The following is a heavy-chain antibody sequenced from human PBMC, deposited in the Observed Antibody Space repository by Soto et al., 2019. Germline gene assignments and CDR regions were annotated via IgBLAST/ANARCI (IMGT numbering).Heavy chain of an antibody. Sequence: GESLKISCKGSGYSFTSYWIGWVRQMPGKGLEWMGIIYPGDSDTRYSPSFQGQVTISADKSISTAYLQWSSLKASDTAMYYCAGANLGYCSGGSCYSGPRRFYYYYGMDVWGQGTTVTVSS. CDR2: IYPGDSDT. J-gene: IGHJ6*02. D-gene: IGHD2-15*01. CDR3: AGANLGYCSGGSCYSGPRRFYYYYGMDV. CDR1: GYSFTSYW. V-gene: IGHV5-51*01.